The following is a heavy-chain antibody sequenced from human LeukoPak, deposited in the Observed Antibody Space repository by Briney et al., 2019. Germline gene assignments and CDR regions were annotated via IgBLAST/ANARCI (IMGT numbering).Heavy chain of an antibody. CDR1: GFTFSNYA. Sequence: GGSLRLSCAASGFTFSNYAMSRVRQAPGKGLEWVSGITASGGGPSSADSVKGRFTISRYNSKNMVYLQMNSLRDDDTAVYYCVKDGRTSAPCWGQGTLVTVSS. CDR2: ITASGGGP. V-gene: IGHV3-23*01. D-gene: IGHD2-15*01. CDR3: VKDGRTSAPC. J-gene: IGHJ4*02.